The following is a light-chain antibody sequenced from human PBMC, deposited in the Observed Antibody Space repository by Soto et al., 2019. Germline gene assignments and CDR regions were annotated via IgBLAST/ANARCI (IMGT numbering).Light chain of an antibody. CDR3: QTWATGIRVV. CDR2: LNSDGSH. Sequence: QSVLTQSPSASASLGASVKLTCTLSNGHSNYDVAWHQQQPEKGPRFLMKLNSDGSHTRGDGIPDRFSGSSSGAERYLTISSLQSEDEAEYYCQTWATGIRVVFGGGTKLTVL. J-gene: IGLJ2*01. V-gene: IGLV4-69*02. CDR1: NGHSNYD.